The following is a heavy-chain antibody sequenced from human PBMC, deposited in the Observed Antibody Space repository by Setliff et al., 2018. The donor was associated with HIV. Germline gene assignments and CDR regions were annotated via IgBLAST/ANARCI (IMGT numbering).Heavy chain of an antibody. V-gene: IGHV3-66*02. CDR1: GLTVSGNY. D-gene: IGHD6-19*01. J-gene: IGHJ3*02. CDR2: VFRDNNT. CDR3: ATSSRGWGQDAFEI. Sequence: GGSLRLSCTASGLTVSGNYMGWVRQAPGEGLEWVSLVFRDNNTYNADSVKGRFTISRDSSKNTLYLQMNSLGGDDTAVYYCATSSRGWGQDAFEIWGQGTMVTVSS.